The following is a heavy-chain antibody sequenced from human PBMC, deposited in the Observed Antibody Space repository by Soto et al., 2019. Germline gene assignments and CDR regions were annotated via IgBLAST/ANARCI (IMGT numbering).Heavy chain of an antibody. D-gene: IGHD5-18*01. CDR2: IIPIFGTA. CDR1: GGTFSSYA. Sequence: QVQLVQSGAEVKKPGSSVKVSCKASGGTFSSYAISWVRQAPGQGLEWMGGIIPIFGTANYAQKFQGRVTMTXXEXTXXGYMELSSLRPEAAGVYYCARTDGGWGQLWVTFDYWGQGTLVPVSS. CDR3: ARTDGGWGQLWVTFDY. J-gene: IGHJ4*02. V-gene: IGHV1-69*05.